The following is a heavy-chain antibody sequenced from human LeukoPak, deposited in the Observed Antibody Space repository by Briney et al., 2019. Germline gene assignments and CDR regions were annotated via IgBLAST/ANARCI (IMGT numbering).Heavy chain of an antibody. D-gene: IGHD6-19*01. V-gene: IGHV3-30*03. J-gene: IGHJ4*02. Sequence: GGSLRLSCAASGFTFSSYGMHWVRQAPGKGLEWVAVISYDGSNKYYADSVKGRFTISRDNSKNTLYLQMNSLRAEDTAVYYCARDGGREWYSSGWFYFDYWGQGTLVTVSS. CDR2: ISYDGSNK. CDR1: GFTFSSYG. CDR3: ARDGGREWYSSGWFYFDY.